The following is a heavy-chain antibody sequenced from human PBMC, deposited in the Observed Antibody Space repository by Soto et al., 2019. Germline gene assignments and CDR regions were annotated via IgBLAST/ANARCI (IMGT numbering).Heavy chain of an antibody. D-gene: IGHD5-12*01. V-gene: IGHV4-4*02. J-gene: IGHJ5*02. CDR1: GGPIWTPDW. CDR3: ARVTSVLGSDGAFVVSWFGP. Sequence: KPSETLSRTWTLSGGPIWTPDWWSWVRQTPEKGLEWIGEIYHSGTPNYNPSLKSRVSMSVDKSNTQFSLKLYSVTAAGTAVYYCARVTSVLGSDGAFVVSWFGPWGQGTLVPVSS. CDR2: IYHSGTP.